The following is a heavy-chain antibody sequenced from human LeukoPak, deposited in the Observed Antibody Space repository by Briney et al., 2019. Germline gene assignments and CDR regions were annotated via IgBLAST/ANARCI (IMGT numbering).Heavy chain of an antibody. Sequence: SETLSLTCTVSGDSITSSNYYWGWIGQPPRKGLEWIGSMSYSGSTYYNPSLKSRVTISVDTSKNQFSLKLSSASAADTAVYYCARRTVRTPFDYWGQGALVSVS. D-gene: IGHD3-10*01. CDR2: MSYSGST. J-gene: IGHJ4*02. CDR1: GDSITSSNYY. CDR3: ARRTVRTPFDY. V-gene: IGHV4-39*01.